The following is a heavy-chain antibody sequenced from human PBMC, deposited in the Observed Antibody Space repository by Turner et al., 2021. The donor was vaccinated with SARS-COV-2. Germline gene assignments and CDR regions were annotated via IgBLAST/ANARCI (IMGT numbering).Heavy chain of an antibody. CDR2: MNPDSGNT. D-gene: IGHD2-2*01. CDR3: ARGGYCSSTGCSPDWYFDL. J-gene: IGHJ2*01. Sequence: QVQLVQSGAAVKKPGALVKVSCTASGYPVTSYDITWVRQATGQGLEWMGWMNPDSGNTAYAQECQGRVTITRNTSRSTAYMELSSLRSEDTAVYYCARGGYCSSTGCSPDWYFDLWGRGTLVTVSS. CDR1: GYPVTSYD. V-gene: IGHV1-8*03.